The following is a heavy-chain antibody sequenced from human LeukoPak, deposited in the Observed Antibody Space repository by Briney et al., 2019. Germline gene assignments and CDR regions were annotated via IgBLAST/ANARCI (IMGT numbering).Heavy chain of an antibody. CDR3: TTMGRGYFDC. D-gene: IGHD3-10*01. V-gene: IGHV3-15*04. CDR1: GFTFSDAW. Sequence: GGSLRLSCAASGFTFSDAWMSWVRQAPGGGPEWVGFIGSKTEGGTREYAAPVKGRFTISRDDSKNTLYLQMNSLNTEDTAVYYCTTMGRGYFDCWGQGTLVTVSS. CDR2: IGSKTEGGTR. J-gene: IGHJ4*02.